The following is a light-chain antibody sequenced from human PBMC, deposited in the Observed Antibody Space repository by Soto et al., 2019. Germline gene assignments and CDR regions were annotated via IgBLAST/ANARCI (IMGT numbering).Light chain of an antibody. CDR1: QSVSNN. J-gene: IGKJ1*01. CDR3: QQYNNWWT. Sequence: EIVMTQSPATLSVSPGERATLSCRASQSVSNNLAWYKKEPGQAPRLLIYGASTRATGIPARFSGSGSGTEFILTISGLQSGDFAVYYCQQYNNWWTFGQGTKVEIK. V-gene: IGKV3-15*01. CDR2: GAS.